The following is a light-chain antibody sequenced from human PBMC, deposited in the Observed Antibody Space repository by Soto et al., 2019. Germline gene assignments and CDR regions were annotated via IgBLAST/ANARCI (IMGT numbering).Light chain of an antibody. CDR1: SSDFGAYNY. CDR2: DVT. Sequence: QSALTQPASVSGSAGQSITISCTGTSSDFGAYNYVSWYQQHPGKAPKFMIYDVTNRPSGVSNRFSGSKSGNTASLTISGLQAEDEADYYCSSYTRSSTLVVFGTGTKVTVL. V-gene: IGLV2-14*01. J-gene: IGLJ1*01. CDR3: SSYTRSSTLVV.